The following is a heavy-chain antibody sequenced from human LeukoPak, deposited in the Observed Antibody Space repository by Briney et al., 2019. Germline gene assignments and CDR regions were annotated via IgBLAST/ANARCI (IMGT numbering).Heavy chain of an antibody. J-gene: IGHJ4*02. Sequence: GGSLRLSCAAPVFTFSSYGMHWVRQAPGKGLGWVAFIRYDGSNKYYADSVKGRFTISRDDSKNTLYLQMNSLRAEDTAVYYCANPKGYYDSSALIGGYWGQGTLVTVSS. CDR2: IRYDGSNK. V-gene: IGHV3-30*02. CDR1: VFTFSSYG. CDR3: ANPKGYYDSSALIGGY. D-gene: IGHD3-22*01.